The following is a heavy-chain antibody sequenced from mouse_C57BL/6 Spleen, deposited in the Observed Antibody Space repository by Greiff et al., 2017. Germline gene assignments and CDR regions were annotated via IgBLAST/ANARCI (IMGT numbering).Heavy chain of an antibody. CDR1: GFTFSSYA. J-gene: IGHJ1*03. CDR2: ISDGGSYT. CDR3: ARDELLRYWYFDV. D-gene: IGHD1-1*01. Sequence: EVKLVESGGGLVKPGGSLKLSCAASGFTFSSYAMSWVRQTPEKRLEWVATISDGGSYTYYPDNVKGRFTISRDNAKNNLYLQMSHLKSEDTAMYYCARDELLRYWYFDVWGTGTTVTVSS. V-gene: IGHV5-4*01.